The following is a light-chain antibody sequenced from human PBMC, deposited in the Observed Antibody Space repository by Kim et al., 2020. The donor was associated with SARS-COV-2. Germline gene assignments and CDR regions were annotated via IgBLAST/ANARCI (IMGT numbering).Light chain of an antibody. Sequence: QLVLTQSPSASAPLGASVKLTCTLSSGHSSYAIAWHQQQPEKGPRYLMKLNSDGSHSKGDGLPDRFSGSSSGAERYLTISSLQSEDEADYYCQTWDTGIRVFGGGTQLTVL. J-gene: IGLJ3*02. CDR3: QTWDTGIRV. CDR2: LNSDGSH. V-gene: IGLV4-69*01. CDR1: SGHSSYA.